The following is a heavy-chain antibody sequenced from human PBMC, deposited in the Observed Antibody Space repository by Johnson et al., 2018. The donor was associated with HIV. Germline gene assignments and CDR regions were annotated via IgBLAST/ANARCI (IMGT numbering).Heavy chain of an antibody. CDR1: GFTFSNYA. Sequence: VQLVESGGGLVQPGGSLRLSCAASGFTFSNYAMNWVRQAPGKGLEWVSTLYIGGTSYYGDSVKGRFTISRDESKNTVYLEMTSLRTEDTAVYYCARDASYYGSANDAFDIWGQGTMVTVSS. V-gene: IGHV3-66*01. D-gene: IGHD3-10*01. CDR3: ARDASYYGSANDAFDI. J-gene: IGHJ3*02. CDR2: LYIGGTS.